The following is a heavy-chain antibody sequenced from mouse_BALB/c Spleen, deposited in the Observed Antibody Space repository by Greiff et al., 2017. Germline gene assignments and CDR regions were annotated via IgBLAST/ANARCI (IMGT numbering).Heavy chain of an antibody. J-gene: IGHJ4*01. Sequence: VQLQQSGTVLARPGASVTMSCKASGYTFTSYWMHWVKQRPGQGLEWIGAIYPGNSDTSYNQKFKGKAKLTAVTSTSTDYIVLSSQTNEDSAIYYGTRSGDSSNNYAMDYWGQGTSVTVSS. V-gene: IGHV1-5*01. D-gene: IGHD1-1*01. CDR3: TRSGDSSNNYAMDY. CDR2: IYPGNSDT. CDR1: GYTFTSYW.